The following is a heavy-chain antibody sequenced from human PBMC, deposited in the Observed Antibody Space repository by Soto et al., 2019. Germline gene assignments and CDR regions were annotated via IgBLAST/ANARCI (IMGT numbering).Heavy chain of an antibody. Sequence: ASVKVSCKTSGYTFTAYYILWVLQAPGQGLEWMGWINPDTGDTRSIRKFQGRVTMTRDTSITTVYMVLSRLTTDDTAVYYCARGPYKNWFAPWGQGTLVTVSS. D-gene: IGHD1-20*01. V-gene: IGHV1-2*02. CDR3: ARGPYKNWFAP. CDR1: GYTFTAYY. J-gene: IGHJ5*02. CDR2: INPDTGDT.